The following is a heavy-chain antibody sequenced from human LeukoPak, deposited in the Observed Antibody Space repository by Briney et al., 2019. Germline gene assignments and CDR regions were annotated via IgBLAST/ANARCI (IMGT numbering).Heavy chain of an antibody. V-gene: IGHV3-7*01. CDR2: INPGGSAK. CDR3: ARTGKAVAGHGYFDY. D-gene: IGHD6-19*01. J-gene: IGHJ4*02. CDR1: GLTFRTYW. Sequence: PGGALRLSCAASGLTFRTYWMAWVRQAPGKGLEWVANINPGGSAKYYVDSVKGRFTISRDDAKTSLYLQMDSLRAEDTAVYYCARTGKAVAGHGYFDYWGQGTLVTVSS.